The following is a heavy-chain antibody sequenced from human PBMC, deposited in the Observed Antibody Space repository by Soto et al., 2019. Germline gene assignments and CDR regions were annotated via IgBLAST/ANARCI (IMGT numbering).Heavy chain of an antibody. CDR1: GGPISSYY. Sequence: QVQLQESGPGLVKPSETLSLNCTVSGGPISSYYWCWIRQSPGKGLEWIGYIYYSGSTNYNPSLKSRVTISVDTSKNQFSLELSSVTAAETAVYYCAGGSSGWPHRLDSLGQGTLVTVSS. J-gene: IGHJ4*02. D-gene: IGHD6-19*01. CDR2: IYYSGST. V-gene: IGHV4-59*01. CDR3: AGGSSGWPHRLDS.